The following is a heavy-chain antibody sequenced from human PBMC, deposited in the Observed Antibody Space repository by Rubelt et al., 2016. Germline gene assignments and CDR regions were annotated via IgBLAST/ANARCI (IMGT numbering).Heavy chain of an antibody. CDR1: GYTFTGYY. D-gene: IGHD6-13*01. CDR3: ARSIAAAGTLDY. J-gene: IGHJ4*02. Sequence: QVQLVQSGAEVKKPGASVKVSCKASGYTFTGYYMHWVRQAPGQGLEWMGWINPNSGGTNYAQKLKGRVTRTRDTSISTAYMELSRLRSDDTAVYYCARSIAAAGTLDYWGQGTLVTVSS. CDR2: INPNSGGT. V-gene: IGHV1-2*02.